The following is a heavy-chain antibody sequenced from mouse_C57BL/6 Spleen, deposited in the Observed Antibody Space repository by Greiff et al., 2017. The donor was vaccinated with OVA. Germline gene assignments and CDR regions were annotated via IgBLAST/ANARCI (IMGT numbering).Heavy chain of an antibody. CDR3: ARYIYGNYAMDY. V-gene: IGHV7-3*01. CDR1: GFTFTDYY. D-gene: IGHD2-1*01. J-gene: IGHJ4*01. Sequence: EVHLVESGGGLVQPGGSLSLSCAASGFTFTDYYMSWVRQPPGKALEWLGFIRNKANGYTTEYSASVKGRFTISRDNSQSILYLQMNALRAEDSATYYCARYIYGNYAMDYWGQGTSVTVSS. CDR2: IRNKANGYTT.